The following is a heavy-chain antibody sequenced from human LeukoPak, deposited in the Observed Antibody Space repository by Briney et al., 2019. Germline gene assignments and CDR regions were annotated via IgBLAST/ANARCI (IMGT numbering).Heavy chain of an antibody. CDR3: ARDVWAGFDY. D-gene: IGHD6-19*01. CDR1: GFTFSSYW. V-gene: IGHV3-48*01. J-gene: IGHJ4*02. CDR2: ISSSSSTI. Sequence: GGSLRLSCAASGFTFSSYWMNWVRQAPGKGLEWFSYISSSSSTIYYADSVKGRFTISRDNAKNSLYLQMNSLRAEDTAVYYCARDVWAGFDYWGQGSLVTVSS.